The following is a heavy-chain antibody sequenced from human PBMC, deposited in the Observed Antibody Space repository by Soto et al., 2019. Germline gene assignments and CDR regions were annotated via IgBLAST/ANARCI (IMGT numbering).Heavy chain of an antibody. CDR1: GLTLSSYA. V-gene: IGHV3-23*01. D-gene: IGHD5-18*01. CDR3: AKHIQLSRHGIDY. J-gene: IGHJ4*02. Sequence: PGGSLRLSCAAPGLTLSSYAMSWVRQAPGKGLEWVSGISGGGGSTYYADCVKGRFTISRDNSKNTLYLQMNSLRTEDTAVYYCAKHIQLSRHGIDYWGQGTLVTVSS. CDR2: ISGGGGST.